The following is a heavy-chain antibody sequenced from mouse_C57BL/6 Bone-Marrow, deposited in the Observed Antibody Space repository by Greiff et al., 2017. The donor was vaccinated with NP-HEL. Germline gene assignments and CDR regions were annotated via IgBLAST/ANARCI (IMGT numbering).Heavy chain of an antibody. V-gene: IGHV1-42*01. J-gene: IGHJ3*01. CDR1: GYSFTGYY. CDR2: INPSTGGT. Sequence: VQLQQSGPELVKPGASVKISCKASGYSFTGYYMNWVKQSPEKSLEWIGEINPSTGGTTYNQKFKAKATLTVDKSSSTAYMQLKSLTSEDSVVYYCAREGESQTAQATEGFAYWGQGTLVTVSA. CDR3: AREGESQTAQATEGFAY. D-gene: IGHD3-2*02.